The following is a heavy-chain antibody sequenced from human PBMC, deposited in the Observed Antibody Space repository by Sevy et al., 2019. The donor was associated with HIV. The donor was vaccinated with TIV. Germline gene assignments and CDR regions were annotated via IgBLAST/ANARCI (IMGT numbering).Heavy chain of an antibody. D-gene: IGHD1-26*01. V-gene: IGHV3-30-3*01. Sequence: GGSLRLSFAASGFTFSSYAMHWVRQAPGKGLEWVAVISYDGSNKYYADSVKGRFTISRDNSKNSLYLQMNSLGAEDTAVYYCARGGATVYFDYWGQGTLVTVSS. J-gene: IGHJ4*02. CDR1: GFTFSSYA. CDR3: ARGGATVYFDY. CDR2: ISYDGSNK.